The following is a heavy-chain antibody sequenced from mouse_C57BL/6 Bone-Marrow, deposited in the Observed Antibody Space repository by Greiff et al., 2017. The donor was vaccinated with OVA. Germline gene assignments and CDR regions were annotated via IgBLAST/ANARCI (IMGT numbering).Heavy chain of an antibody. CDR3: TRRDDYDTWFAY. CDR2: IDPENGDT. J-gene: IGHJ3*01. V-gene: IGHV14-4*01. CDR1: GFNIKDDY. D-gene: IGHD2-4*01. Sequence: VQLQQSGAELVRPGASVKLSCTASGFNIKDDYMHWVKQRPEQGLEWIGWIDPENGDTEYASKFQGKATITADTSSNTAYLQLSSLTSEDTAVYYCTRRDDYDTWFAYGGQGTLVTVSA.